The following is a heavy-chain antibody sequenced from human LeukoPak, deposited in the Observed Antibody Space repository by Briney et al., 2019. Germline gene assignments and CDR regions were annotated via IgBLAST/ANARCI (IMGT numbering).Heavy chain of an antibody. CDR3: ARDRSAVSGNGFDI. CDR1: GFTFSSYS. D-gene: IGHD4-11*01. V-gene: IGHV3-21*06. J-gene: IGHJ3*02. Sequence: PGGSLRLSCAASGFTFSSYSMHWVRQAPGKGLEWLSSISGSSNYIYYADSVKGRFTISRDNSKSTVYLQMNSLRAQDTAVYYCARDRSAVSGNGFDIWGQGTMVTVSS. CDR2: ISGSSNYI.